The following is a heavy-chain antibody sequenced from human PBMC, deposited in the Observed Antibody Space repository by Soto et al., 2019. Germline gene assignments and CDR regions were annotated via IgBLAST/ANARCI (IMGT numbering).Heavy chain of an antibody. CDR2: LIPIFGTA. D-gene: IGHD5-18*01. CDR1: GGTFSSYA. V-gene: IGHV1-69*01. J-gene: IGHJ6*03. CDR3: AGGEMATANYYYYYKDV. Sequence: ASVKVSCKSSGGTFSSYAISWVRQAPGQGLEWMGGLIPIFGTANYAQKFQGRVTFTADEYTSTAYMELSRLRSEDTAVYYYAGGEMATANYYYYYKDVWGKGTTVTVSS.